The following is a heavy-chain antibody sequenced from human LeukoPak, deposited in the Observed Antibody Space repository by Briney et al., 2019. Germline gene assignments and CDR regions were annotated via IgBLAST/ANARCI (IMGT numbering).Heavy chain of an antibody. J-gene: IGHJ4*02. CDR3: ARGSGLYDY. V-gene: IGHV3-7*03. Sequence: GGSLRLSCAASGFTFSNYNMTWVRQAPRKGLECVANIKQAGGEEYYADSVKGGFTISRDTDKISLYVQMNSLRPGHTAVYYCARGSGLYDYWGEGTLVTVSS. CDR2: IKQAGGEE. D-gene: IGHD6-19*01. CDR1: GFTFSNYN.